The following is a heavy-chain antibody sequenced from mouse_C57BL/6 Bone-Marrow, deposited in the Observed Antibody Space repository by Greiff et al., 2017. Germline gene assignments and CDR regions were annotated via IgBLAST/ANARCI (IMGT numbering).Heavy chain of an antibody. CDR2: ISSGGSYT. J-gene: IGHJ2*01. V-gene: IGHV5-6*01. D-gene: IGHD4-1*01. Sequence: DVQLQESGGDLVKPGGSLKLSCAASGFTFSSYGMSWVRQTPDKRLEWVATISSGGSYTYYPDSVKGRITISRDNAKNTLYLQMSSLKSEDTAMYYCARQRTGYYFDYWGQGTTLTVSS. CDR3: ARQRTGYYFDY. CDR1: GFTFSSYG.